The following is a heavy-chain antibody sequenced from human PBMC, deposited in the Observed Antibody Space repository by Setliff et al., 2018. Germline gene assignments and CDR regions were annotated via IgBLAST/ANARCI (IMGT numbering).Heavy chain of an antibody. CDR3: ARAGPTVTFFRVLVISWWDP. J-gene: IGHJ5*02. Sequence: SETLSLTCTVSGDSISSGSYYWTWIRQPAGKGLEWIGHFHTGGSTNYNRSLRSRVSISVDTSKNQFSPKLSSVTAADTATYYCARAGPTVTFFRVLVISWWDPWGQGSLVTVS. D-gene: IGHD3-3*01. CDR2: FHTGGST. V-gene: IGHV4-61*09. CDR1: GDSISSGSYY.